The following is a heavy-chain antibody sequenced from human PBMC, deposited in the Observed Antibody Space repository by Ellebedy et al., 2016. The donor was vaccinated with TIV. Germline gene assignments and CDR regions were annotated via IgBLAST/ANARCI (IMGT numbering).Heavy chain of an antibody. J-gene: IGHJ2*01. CDR2: IYYSGST. CDR3: ARLRHYGGDSVWFFDL. V-gene: IGHV4-59*08. D-gene: IGHD4-23*01. Sequence: MPGGSLRLSCNVSGDSMSNYWWSWIRQPPGKPLEWIGYIYYSGSTNYDPSLKSRVTISLDTSKNQFSLRLTSVTAADTALYYCARLRHYGGDSVWFFDLWGRGTLVTVSS. CDR1: GDSMSNYW.